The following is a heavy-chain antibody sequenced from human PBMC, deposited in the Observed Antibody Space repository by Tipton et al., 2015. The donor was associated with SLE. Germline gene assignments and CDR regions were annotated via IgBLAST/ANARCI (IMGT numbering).Heavy chain of an antibody. CDR3: ARDWEGRWELHLGIWVY. CDR2: INHSGST. V-gene: IGHV4-34*01. D-gene: IGHD1-26*01. Sequence: AGLVKPSETLSLSCDVYGGSFSDCYWMWIRQPPGKGLEWIGEINHSGSTNYNPSLKSRVTISVDTSKNQFSLKLRSVTAADTAVYYCARDWEGRWELHLGIWVYWGQGTLVTVSS. CDR1: GGSFSDCY. J-gene: IGHJ4*02.